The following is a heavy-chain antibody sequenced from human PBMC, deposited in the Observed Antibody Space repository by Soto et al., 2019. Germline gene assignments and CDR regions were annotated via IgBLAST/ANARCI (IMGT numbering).Heavy chain of an antibody. V-gene: IGHV4-34*01. Sequence: SETLSLTCAVYGGSFSGYYWSWIRQPPGKGLEWIGEINHSGSTNYNPSLKSRVTISVDTSKHQFSLKLSSVTAADTAVYYCYGSGRNYYYYYMDVWGKGTTVTVSS. CDR1: GGSFSGYY. J-gene: IGHJ6*03. CDR2: INHSGST. CDR3: YGSGRNYYYYYMDV. D-gene: IGHD3-10*01.